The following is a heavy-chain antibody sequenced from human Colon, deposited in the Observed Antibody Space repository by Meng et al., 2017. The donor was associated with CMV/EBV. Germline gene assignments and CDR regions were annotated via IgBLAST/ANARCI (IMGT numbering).Heavy chain of an antibody. CDR1: GFTVRDYY. J-gene: IGHJ4*02. V-gene: IGHV3-11*01. Sequence: LRISCAADGFTVRDYYMTWIRQAPGKGLEWVSYIGNRGTTIYYADSVKGRFTISRDNAKNSLYLQMNSLRAEDTAVYFCARYYYGLDYWGQGTLVTVSS. CDR3: ARYYYGLDY. CDR2: IGNRGTTI. D-gene: IGHD3-10*01.